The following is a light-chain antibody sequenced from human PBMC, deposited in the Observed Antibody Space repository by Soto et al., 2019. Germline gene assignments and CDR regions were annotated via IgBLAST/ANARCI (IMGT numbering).Light chain of an antibody. CDR1: QSVSSN. J-gene: IGKJ1*01. Sequence: EIVLTQSPATLSLPPGERATLSCRASQSVSSNLAWYQQKPGQAPRLLIYGASNRATGIPDRFSGSGSGTDFTLTISRLEPEDFAVYYCQQYGSSGTFGQGTKVDIK. V-gene: IGKV3-20*01. CDR2: GAS. CDR3: QQYGSSGT.